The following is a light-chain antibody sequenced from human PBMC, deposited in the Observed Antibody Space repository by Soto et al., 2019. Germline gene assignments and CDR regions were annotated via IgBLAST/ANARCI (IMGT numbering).Light chain of an antibody. J-gene: IGKJ1*01. CDR2: GAS. Sequence: TLSLSPGERATLSCRASQSVSSSYLAWYQQQPGQAPRLLIYGASSRATGIPDRFSGSGSGTDFTLTISRLEPEAFAVYYCQQYGSSSWTFGQGTKVDIK. CDR1: QSVSSSY. CDR3: QQYGSSSWT. V-gene: IGKV3-20*01.